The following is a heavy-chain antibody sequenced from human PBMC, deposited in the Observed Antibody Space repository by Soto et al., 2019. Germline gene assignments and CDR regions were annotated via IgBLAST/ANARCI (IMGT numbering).Heavy chain of an antibody. CDR2: IYPGDSDT. CDR1: EYNFSTYW. Sequence: PGESLKISCKGSEYNFSTYWIAWVRQMPGKGLEWMGIIYPGDSDTRYSPSFQGQVTISADKSISTAHLQWSSLKASDTAMYYCARQGSNGAYYYYGMDVWGQGTTVTVSS. J-gene: IGHJ6*02. CDR3: ARQGSNGAYYYYGMDV. D-gene: IGHD2-8*01. V-gene: IGHV5-51*01.